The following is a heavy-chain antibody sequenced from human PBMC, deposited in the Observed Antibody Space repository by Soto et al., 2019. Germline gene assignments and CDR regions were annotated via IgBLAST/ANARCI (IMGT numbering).Heavy chain of an antibody. J-gene: IGHJ4*02. CDR2: INPSGGST. V-gene: IGHV1-46*01. CDR1: GYTLIIYY. D-gene: IGHD3-22*01. Sequence: QVQLVQSGAEVKKPGASVKVSCKASGYTLIIYYIHWMREAPGQGLEWMGLINPSGGSTTYAQKFQGRVTMTRDTSTSTVYMDLSSLKSEDTAVYYCARSPYSSGYYYAIDYWGQGTQVTVSS. CDR3: ARSPYSSGYYYAIDY.